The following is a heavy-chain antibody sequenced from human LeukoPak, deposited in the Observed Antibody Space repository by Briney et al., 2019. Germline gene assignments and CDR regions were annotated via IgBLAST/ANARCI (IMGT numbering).Heavy chain of an antibody. CDR2: INYSGST. J-gene: IGHJ3*02. Sequence: SETLSLTCSVWVHPISSRGYYGGWIRQPPGKGLEWIGSINYSGSTYYNPYNPSLKSRVTISVDTSKNQVSLKLNPVTAADRSCYCCASWGLVGGVSLGAFDIWGHGTMVTVSS. CDR3: ASWGLVGGVSLGAFDI. CDR1: VHPISSRGYY. D-gene: IGHD1-26*01. V-gene: IGHV4-39*01.